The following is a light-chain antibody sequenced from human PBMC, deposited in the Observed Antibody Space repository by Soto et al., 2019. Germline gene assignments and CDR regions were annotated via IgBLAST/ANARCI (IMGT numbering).Light chain of an antibody. Sequence: DIVLTQSPGSLSLSPGEGATLSCRASQSVSSNYLAWYQQKPGQAPRLLLYGASRRTTGIPDRFSGSGSGTDFTLTISRLEPEDFAVYYCQQYGSSLLTFGGGTKVDIK. CDR3: QQYGSSLLT. CDR1: QSVSSNY. CDR2: GAS. J-gene: IGKJ4*01. V-gene: IGKV3-20*01.